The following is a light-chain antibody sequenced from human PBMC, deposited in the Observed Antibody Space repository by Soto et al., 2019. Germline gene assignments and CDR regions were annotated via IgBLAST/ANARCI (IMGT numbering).Light chain of an antibody. V-gene: IGKV3-20*01. CDR1: QSVSSSY. CDR2: GAS. J-gene: IGKJ5*01. CDR3: QQYGSSPWIT. Sequence: EIVLTQSPGTLSLSPGERATLSCRASQSVSSSYLAWYQQKPGQAPRLLIYGASSRATGIPDRFSGSGSGTDFTRTISRLEPEDFAVYYCQQYGSSPWITFGQGKRLEIK.